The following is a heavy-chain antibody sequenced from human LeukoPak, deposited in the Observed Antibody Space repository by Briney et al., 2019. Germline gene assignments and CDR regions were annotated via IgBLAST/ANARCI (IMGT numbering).Heavy chain of an antibody. V-gene: IGHV4-38-2*01. CDR3: ARQWSNYYYYMDV. D-gene: IGHD2-8*01. Sequence: SETLSLTCAVSGYSISSGYYWGWIRQPPGKGLEWIGSIYHSGSTYYNPSLKSRVTISVDTSKNQFSLKLSSVTAADTAVYYCARQWSNYYYYMDVWGKGTTVTVSS. CDR1: GYSISSGYY. CDR2: IYHSGST. J-gene: IGHJ6*03.